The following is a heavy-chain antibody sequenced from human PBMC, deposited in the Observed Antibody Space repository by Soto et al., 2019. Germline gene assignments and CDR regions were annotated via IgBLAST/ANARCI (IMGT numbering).Heavy chain of an antibody. J-gene: IGHJ3*02. D-gene: IGHD4-17*01. CDR3: AHPRGYGVFDAVDI. V-gene: IGHV3-23*01. CDR2: ITSSGDSA. Sequence: GGSLRLSCAASGFIFSTYAMNWVRQAPGKGLEWVSAITSSGDSAYYAESVRGRFTISRDNSINTLYLQMRSLGPEDTAVYYCAHPRGYGVFDAVDIWGQGTMVTVSS. CDR1: GFIFSTYA.